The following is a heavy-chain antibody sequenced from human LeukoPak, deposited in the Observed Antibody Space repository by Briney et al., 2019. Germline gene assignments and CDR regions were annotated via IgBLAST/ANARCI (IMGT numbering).Heavy chain of an antibody. CDR1: GGTFSSYA. CDR3: ARVRSGALDYYYYYYMDV. CDR2: IIPIFGTA. Sequence: SVKVSCKASGGTFSSYAISWVRQAPGQGLEWMGGIIPIFGTANYAQKFQGRVTITADESTSTAYMELSSLRSEDTAVYYCARVRSGALDYYYYYYMDVWGKGTTVTISS. D-gene: IGHD3-3*01. J-gene: IGHJ6*03. V-gene: IGHV1-69*01.